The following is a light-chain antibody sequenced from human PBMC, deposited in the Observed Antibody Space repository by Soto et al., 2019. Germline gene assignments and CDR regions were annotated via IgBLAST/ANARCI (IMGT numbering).Light chain of an antibody. CDR2: AAS. CDR3: QEIDITPLT. Sequence: IQITKSPSSLSASVGDIVTITCRASQYISDFLNWYQQKAGKAPVILIYAASTLQSGVPSRFNGGGSERNFTLIMSSLQPEDFATYYCQEIDITPLTFGGGTKVDIK. J-gene: IGKJ4*02. V-gene: IGKV1-39*01. CDR1: QYISDF.